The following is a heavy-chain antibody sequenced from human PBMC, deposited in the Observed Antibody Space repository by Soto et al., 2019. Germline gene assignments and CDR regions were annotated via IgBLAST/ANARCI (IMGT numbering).Heavy chain of an antibody. J-gene: IGHJ4*02. V-gene: IGHV4-31*03. Sequence: SETLSLTCTVSGVSISSGGYYWSWIRQHPGKGLEWIGYIYYSGSTYYNPSLKSRVTISVDTSKNQFSLKLSSVTAADTAVYYCARSSTSANYFDYWGQGTLVTVSS. D-gene: IGHD2-2*01. CDR1: GVSISSGGYY. CDR3: ARSSTSANYFDY. CDR2: IYYSGST.